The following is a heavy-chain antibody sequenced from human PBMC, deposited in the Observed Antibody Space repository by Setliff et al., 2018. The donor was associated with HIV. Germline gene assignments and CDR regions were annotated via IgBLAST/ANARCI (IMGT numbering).Heavy chain of an antibody. V-gene: IGHV1-3*01. CDR3: ARTVNDYGDYYFDY. D-gene: IGHD4-17*01. CDR1: GYTFTSYA. CDR2: INAGTGNT. Sequence: ASVKVSCKASGYTFTSYAMHWVRQAPGQRLEWVGWINAGTGNTKYSQNFQGRVTFSRDTSASTAYMELSSLRSEDTAVHYCARTVNDYGDYYFDYWGQGTLVTVSS. J-gene: IGHJ4*02.